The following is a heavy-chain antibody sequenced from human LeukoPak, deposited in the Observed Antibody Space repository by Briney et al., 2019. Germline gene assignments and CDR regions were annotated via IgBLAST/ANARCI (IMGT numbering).Heavy chain of an antibody. CDR2: IIPIFGTA. D-gene: IGHD2-21*02. Sequence: GASVKVSCKASGGTFSSYAISWVRQAPGQGLEWMGGIIPIFGTANYAQKFQGRVTITADESTSTAYMELSSLRSEDTAVYFCARVLVTATNAFDIWGQGTMVTVSS. CDR3: ARVLVTATNAFDI. V-gene: IGHV1-69*13. CDR1: GGTFSSYA. J-gene: IGHJ3*02.